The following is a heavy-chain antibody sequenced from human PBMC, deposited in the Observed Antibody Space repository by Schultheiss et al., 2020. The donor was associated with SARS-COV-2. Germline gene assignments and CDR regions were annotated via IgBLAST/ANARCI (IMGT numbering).Heavy chain of an antibody. D-gene: IGHD2-2*01. Sequence: SQTLSLTCTVSGGSISSYYWSWIRQPLGKGLEWIGYIYYSGSTNYNPSLKSRVTISVDTSKNQFSLKLSSVTAADTAVYYCARYQLPSVEAFDIWGQGTMVTVSS. CDR2: IYYSGST. J-gene: IGHJ3*02. V-gene: IGHV4-59*01. CDR1: GGSISSYY. CDR3: ARYQLPSVEAFDI.